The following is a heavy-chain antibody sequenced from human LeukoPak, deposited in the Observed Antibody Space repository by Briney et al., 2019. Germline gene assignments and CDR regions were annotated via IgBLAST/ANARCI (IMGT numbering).Heavy chain of an antibody. V-gene: IGHV3-48*01. Sequence: PGGSLRLSCAASGFTFSSYSMNWVRQAPGKGLEWVSYISSSSSTIYYADSVKGRFTISRDNAKNSLYLQMNSLRAEDTAVYYCAKVSGGSGSYLWGQGTLVTVSS. CDR2: ISSSSSTI. D-gene: IGHD3-10*01. J-gene: IGHJ4*02. CDR1: GFTFSSYS. CDR3: AKVSGGSGSYL.